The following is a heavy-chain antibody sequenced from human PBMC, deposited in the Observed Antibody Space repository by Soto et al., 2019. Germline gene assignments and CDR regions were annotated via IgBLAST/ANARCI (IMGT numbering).Heavy chain of an antibody. D-gene: IGHD6-13*01. CDR1: GFTFDDYT. J-gene: IGHJ6*02. Sequence: PGGSLRLSCAASGFTFDDYTMHWVRQAPGKDLEWVSLISWDGGSTYHADSVKGRFTISRDNSKNSLYLQMNSLRTEDTALYYCAKDRGISYYYYGMDVWGQGTTVTVSS. CDR3: AKDRGISYYYYGMDV. V-gene: IGHV3-43*01. CDR2: ISWDGGST.